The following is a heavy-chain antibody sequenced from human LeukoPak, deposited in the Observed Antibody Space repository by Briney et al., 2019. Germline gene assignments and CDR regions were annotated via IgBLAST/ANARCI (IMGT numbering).Heavy chain of an antibody. V-gene: IGHV3-30-3*01. D-gene: IGHD5-12*01. CDR1: GFTFSSYA. CDR3: ASGRATMLTFDY. J-gene: IGHJ4*02. Sequence: GGSLRLSCAASGFTFSSYAMHWVRQAPGKGLEWVAVISYDGSNKYYADSVKGRFTISRDNSKNTLYLQMNSLRAEDTAVYYCASGRATMLTFDYWGQGTLATVSS. CDR2: ISYDGSNK.